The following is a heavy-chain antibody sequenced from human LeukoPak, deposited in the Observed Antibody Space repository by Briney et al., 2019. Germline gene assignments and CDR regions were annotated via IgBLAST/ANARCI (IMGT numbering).Heavy chain of an antibody. CDR3: ARDYEMGSWYFDY. D-gene: IGHD6-13*01. J-gene: IGHJ4*02. CDR2: ISSTSSTI. CDR1: GFTFSSYE. Sequence: GGSLRLSCAASGFTFSSYEMNWVRQAPGKGLEWISYISSTSSTIYYADSVKGRFTVSRDNAKNSLYLQMNSLRAEDTALYYCARDYEMGSWYFDYWGQGTLVTVSS. V-gene: IGHV3-48*01.